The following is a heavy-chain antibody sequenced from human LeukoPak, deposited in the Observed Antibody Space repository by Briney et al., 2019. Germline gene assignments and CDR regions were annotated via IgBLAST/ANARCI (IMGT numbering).Heavy chain of an antibody. Sequence: GGSLRLSCPASGFTFSSYSMNWVRQAPGKGLEWVSSISSSSSYIYYADSVKGRFTISRDNSKNTLYLQMNSLRAEDTAVYYCAKEVGATPYYFDYWGQGTLVTVSS. CDR3: AKEVGATPYYFDY. J-gene: IGHJ4*02. CDR1: GFTFSSYS. V-gene: IGHV3-21*04. CDR2: ISSSSSYI. D-gene: IGHD1-26*01.